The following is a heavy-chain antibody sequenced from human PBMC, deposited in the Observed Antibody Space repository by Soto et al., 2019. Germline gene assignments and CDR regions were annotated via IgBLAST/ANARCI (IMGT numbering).Heavy chain of an antibody. CDR2: LYSGGST. V-gene: IGHV3-66*01. CDR3: ARETYYYGSGSYYNS. CDR1: GFTVSSNY. J-gene: IGHJ4*02. D-gene: IGHD3-10*01. Sequence: GGSLRLSCAASGFTVSSNYMSWVRQAPGKGLEWVSVLYSGGSTYYADSVKDRFTISRDNSKNTLYLQMSSLKAEDTAVYYCARETYYYGSGSYYNSWGQGTLVTVSS.